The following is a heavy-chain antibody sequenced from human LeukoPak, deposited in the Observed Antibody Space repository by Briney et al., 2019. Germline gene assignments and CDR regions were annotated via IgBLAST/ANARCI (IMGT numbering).Heavy chain of an antibody. CDR1: GFTFSTYS. V-gene: IGHV3-21*01. D-gene: IGHD3-3*01. CDR3: ARVAYDVWSGYGWFDP. Sequence: GGSLRLSCAASGFTFSTYSMTWVRQAPGKGLEWVSCISGSGSFIYDADSVKGRFTISRDNAKNSLYLQMRSLRAEDTAVYYCARVAYDVWSGYGWFDPWGQGTQVTVSS. CDR2: ISGSGSFI. J-gene: IGHJ5*02.